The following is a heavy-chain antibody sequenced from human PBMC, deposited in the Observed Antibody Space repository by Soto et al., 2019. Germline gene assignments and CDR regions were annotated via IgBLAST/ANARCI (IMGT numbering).Heavy chain of an antibody. V-gene: IGHV2-5*02. CDR1: GFSLSTSGVG. Sequence: QITLKESGPTLVKPTQTLTLTCTFSGFSLSTSGVGVGWIRQPPGKALEWLALIYWDDDKRYTPSLKSRLTIPKDTSKNPVVLTMTNMDPVDTATYYSAHRPSYCSGGSCSSGFDYWGQGTLVTVSS. J-gene: IGHJ4*02. D-gene: IGHD2-15*01. CDR2: IYWDDDK. CDR3: AHRPSYCSGGSCSSGFDY.